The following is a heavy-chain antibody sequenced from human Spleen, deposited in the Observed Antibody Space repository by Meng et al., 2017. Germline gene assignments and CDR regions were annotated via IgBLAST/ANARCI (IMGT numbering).Heavy chain of an antibody. CDR1: GFTFSTSA. J-gene: IGHJ4*02. CDR3: AMSWGANGVDY. Sequence: VQLVESGGGVVQPGKSLRRSCAASGFTFSTSAMHWVRQAPGKGPEWVSGFTRSGESTYYADTVKGRFTISRDDSKNTLYLQMNSLRVEDTALYYCAMSWGANGVDYWGQGTLVTVSS. CDR2: FTRSGEST. V-gene: IGHV3-23*04. D-gene: IGHD2-8*01.